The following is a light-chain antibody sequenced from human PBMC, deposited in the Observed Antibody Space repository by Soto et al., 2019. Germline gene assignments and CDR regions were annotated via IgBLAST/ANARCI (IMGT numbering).Light chain of an antibody. Sequence: VLPQSPGTLSVSPGESATLSCRASESISRNIAWYQQSPGQAPRLLIYDVSKRATGIPPRFSGSGSGTDFTLTVSGLEPEDFAIYYCQQATNWPPRTPPRTFGQGTKVDIK. J-gene: IGKJ1*01. CDR2: DVS. CDR3: QQATNWPPRTPPRT. CDR1: ESISRN. V-gene: IGKV3-11*01.